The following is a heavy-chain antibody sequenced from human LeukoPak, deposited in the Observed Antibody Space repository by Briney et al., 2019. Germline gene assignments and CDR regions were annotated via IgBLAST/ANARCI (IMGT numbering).Heavy chain of an antibody. D-gene: IGHD3-22*01. CDR1: GFIFSAYA. CDR2: IGSDNKP. CDR3: ARVDTMIASRVCDS. Sequence: GGSLRLSCEACGFIFSAYAMTWVRQAPGKGLEWVSSIGSDNKPHYSESVKGRFAISRDNSKSMLFLQLNSLTPEDTAVYYCARVDTMIASRVCDSWGQGTLVTVSS. J-gene: IGHJ4*02. V-gene: IGHV3-23*05.